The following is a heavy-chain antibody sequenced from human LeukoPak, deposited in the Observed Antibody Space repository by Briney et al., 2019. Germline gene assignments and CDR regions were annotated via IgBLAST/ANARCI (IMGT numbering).Heavy chain of an antibody. CDR2: IYYSGST. D-gene: IGHD3-10*01. Sequence: SETLSLTCTVSGGSISSYYWGWIRQPPGKGLEWIGYIYYSGSTNYNPSLKSRVTISVDTSKNQFSLKLSSVTAADTAVYYCAREITMVRGVIRNWFDPWGQGTLVTVSS. V-gene: IGHV4-59*01. J-gene: IGHJ5*02. CDR3: AREITMVRGVIRNWFDP. CDR1: GGSISSYY.